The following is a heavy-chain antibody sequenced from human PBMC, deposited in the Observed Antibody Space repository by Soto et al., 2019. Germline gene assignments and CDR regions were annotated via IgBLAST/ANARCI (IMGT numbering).Heavy chain of an antibody. V-gene: IGHV3-33*01. Sequence: QVQLVESGGGVVQPGRSLRLSCAASGFTFSSYGIHWVRQAPGKGLEWVAVIWYDGSNKYYADSVKGRFTISRDNSKNPLYLQMQSLRAEDTAVYYCARDSRYYDFWSGYYDNWFDPWGQGTLVTVSS. D-gene: IGHD3-3*01. CDR2: IWYDGSNK. CDR3: ARDSRYYDFWSGYYDNWFDP. J-gene: IGHJ5*02. CDR1: GFTFSSYG.